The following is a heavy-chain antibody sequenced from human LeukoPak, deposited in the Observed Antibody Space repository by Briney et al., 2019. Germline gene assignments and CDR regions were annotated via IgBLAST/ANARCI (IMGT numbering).Heavy chain of an antibody. V-gene: IGHV3-53*01. CDR1: GFTFSVNY. D-gene: IGHD6-13*01. CDR3: ARAQPLGGPLGAFGY. Sequence: GGSLRLSCAASGFTFSVNYMNWVRQAPGKGLEWISVIYSGGNTYYADSVKGRFTISRDNSKNTLYLQMNSLRAEDTDVYYCARAQPLGGPLGAFGYWGQGTLVTVSS. J-gene: IGHJ4*02. CDR2: IYSGGNT.